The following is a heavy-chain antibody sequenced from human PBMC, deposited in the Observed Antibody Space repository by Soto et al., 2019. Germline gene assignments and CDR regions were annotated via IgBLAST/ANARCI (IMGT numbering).Heavy chain of an antibody. CDR3: ARGRQWVPAAIPRPFDY. Sequence: QVQLVQSGAEVKKPGSSVKVSCKASGGTFSSYAISWVRQAPGQGLEWMGGIIPIFGTANYAQKFQGRVTITADESTSTDYMELSSLRSEDTAVYYCARGRQWVPAAIPRPFDYWGQGTLVTVSS. D-gene: IGHD2-2*02. CDR2: IIPIFGTA. J-gene: IGHJ4*02. CDR1: GGTFSSYA. V-gene: IGHV1-69*01.